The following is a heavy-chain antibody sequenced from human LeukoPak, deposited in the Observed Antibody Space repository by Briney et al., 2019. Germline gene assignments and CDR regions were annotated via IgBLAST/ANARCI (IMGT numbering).Heavy chain of an antibody. J-gene: IGHJ6*02. D-gene: IGHD6-13*01. Sequence: SETLSLTCTVSGGSMSSSIYYWGWIRQPPGKGLEWIGGIYSSGSTYYNPSLKSRVTISVDTSKNQFSLKLSSVTAADTAVYYCARYSGSSWTGYYYYGMDVWGQGTTATVSS. CDR2: IYSSGST. V-gene: IGHV4-39*01. CDR1: GGSMSSSIYY. CDR3: ARYSGSSWTGYYYYGMDV.